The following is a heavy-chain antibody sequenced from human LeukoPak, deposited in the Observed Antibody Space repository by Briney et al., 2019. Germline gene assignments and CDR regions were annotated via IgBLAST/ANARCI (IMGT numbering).Heavy chain of an antibody. CDR1: GYTFTSYA. V-gene: IGHV1-69*13. J-gene: IGHJ4*02. D-gene: IGHD5-18*01. CDR3: ARDYSIRGYSYGYFDY. CDR2: IIPIFGTA. Sequence: SVKVSCKASGYTFTSYAISWVRQAPGQGLEWMGGIIPIFGTANYAQKFQGRVTITADESTSTAYMELSSLRSEDTAVYYCARDYSIRGYSYGYFDYWGQGTLVTVSS.